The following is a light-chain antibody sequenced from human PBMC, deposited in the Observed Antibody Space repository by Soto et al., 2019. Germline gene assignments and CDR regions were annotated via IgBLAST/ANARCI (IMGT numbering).Light chain of an antibody. CDR2: EVS. J-gene: IGLJ2*01. CDR3: CSYAGSSTVV. Sequence: QSALTQPASVSGSPGQSITISCTGTSSDVGSYNLVSWYQQHPGKAPKIMIYEVSKRPSGVSNRFSGSKSGNTASLTISGLQADDEADYYCCSYAGSSTVVFGGGTKVTVL. V-gene: IGLV2-23*02. CDR1: SSDVGSYNL.